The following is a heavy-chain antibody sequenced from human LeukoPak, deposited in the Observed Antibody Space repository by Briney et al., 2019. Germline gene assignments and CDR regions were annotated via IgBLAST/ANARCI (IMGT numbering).Heavy chain of an antibody. Sequence: GGSLRLSCAASGFTVRSYSMNWVRQPPGKGLEWVSYISSSISTIYYADSVKGRFTISRDNAKNSLYLQMNSLRAEDTAVYYCARGVYDYVWGSYRFVGAFDIWGQGTMVTVSS. CDR3: ARGVYDYVWGSYRFVGAFDI. CDR1: GFTVRSYS. CDR2: ISSSISTI. V-gene: IGHV3-48*01. D-gene: IGHD3-16*02. J-gene: IGHJ3*02.